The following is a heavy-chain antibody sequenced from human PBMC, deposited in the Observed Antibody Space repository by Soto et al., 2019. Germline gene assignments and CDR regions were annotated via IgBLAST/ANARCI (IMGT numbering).Heavy chain of an antibody. CDR1: GFIFISYS. J-gene: IGHJ6*04. D-gene: IGHD3-10*01. V-gene: IGHV3-48*01. CDR3: AREDELNYLDV. Sequence: PGGSLRLSCAASGFIFISYSMNWVRQAPWKGLEWVSYISSSSSTIYYADSVKGRFTISRDNAMNSLYLQMNSLRAEDTAVYYCAREDELNYLDVWVKGTTVIVSS. CDR2: ISSSSSTI.